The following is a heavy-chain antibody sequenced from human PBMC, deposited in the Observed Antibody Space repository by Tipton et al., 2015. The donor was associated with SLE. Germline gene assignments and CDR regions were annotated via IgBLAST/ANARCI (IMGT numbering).Heavy chain of an antibody. CDR1: GGSISSYY. CDR2: IYYSGST. V-gene: IGHV4-59*07. J-gene: IGHJ1*01. D-gene: IGHD6-13*01. CDR3: AIGIAAAEYFQH. Sequence: TLSLTCTVSGGSISSYYWSWIRQPPGKGLEWIGYIYYSGSTNYNPSLKSRVTISVDTSKNQFSLKLSPVTAADTAVYYCAIGIAAAEYFQHWGQGTLVTVSS.